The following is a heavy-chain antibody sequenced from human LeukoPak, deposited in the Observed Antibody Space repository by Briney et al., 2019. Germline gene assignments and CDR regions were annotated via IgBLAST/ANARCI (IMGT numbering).Heavy chain of an antibody. J-gene: IGHJ5*02. CDR2: IYSGGST. D-gene: IGHD6-25*01. V-gene: IGHV3-53*01. CDR3: ARDSLAGWFDP. Sequence: PGGSLRLSCAASGFTASTYYMIWVRQAPGKGLEWVSVIYSGGSTYYADSVKGRFTISRDNSKNTLYLQMNSLRAEDTAVYYCARDSLAGWFDPWGQGTLVTVSS. CDR1: GFTASTYY.